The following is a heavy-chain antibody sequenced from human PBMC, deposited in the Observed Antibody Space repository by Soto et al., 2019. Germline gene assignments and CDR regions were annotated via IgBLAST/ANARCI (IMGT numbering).Heavy chain of an antibody. J-gene: IGHJ4*02. D-gene: IGHD1-1*01. V-gene: IGHV3-30-3*01. CDR2: ISYDGSNK. CDR1: GFTFSSYA. Sequence: QVQLVESGGGVAQPGRSLRLSCAASGFTFSSYAMHWVRQAPGKGLEWVAVISYDGSNKYYADSVKGRFTISRDNSKNTLYLQMNSLRAEDTAVYYCARATTFLDYWGQGTLVTVSS. CDR3: ARATTFLDY.